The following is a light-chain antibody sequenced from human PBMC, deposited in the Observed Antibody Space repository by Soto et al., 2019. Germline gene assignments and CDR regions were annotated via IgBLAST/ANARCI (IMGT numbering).Light chain of an antibody. Sequence: AIQLTQSPSSLSASVGDRVTITCRASQGINTFLAWYQQKPGKAPKLLIYEASTLQSGVPSRFSGSYSGTDFTLTIGSLQPEDFATYYCLQDFKYPRTFGQGTKVDIK. J-gene: IGKJ1*01. CDR1: QGINTF. CDR3: LQDFKYPRT. V-gene: IGKV1-6*01. CDR2: EAS.